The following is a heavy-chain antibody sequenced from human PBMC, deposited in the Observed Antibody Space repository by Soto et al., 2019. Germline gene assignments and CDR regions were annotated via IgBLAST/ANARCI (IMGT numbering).Heavy chain of an antibody. D-gene: IGHD2-15*01. CDR2: ISYDGSNK. V-gene: IGHV3-30-3*01. J-gene: IGHJ6*02. Sequence: PGGSLRLSCAASGFTFSSYAMHWVRQAPGKGLEWVAVISYDGSNKYYADSVKGRFTISRDNSQNTLYLQMNSLRAEDTAVYYCARDIVVVAATPGNYYYGMDVWGQGTTVTVSS. CDR3: ARDIVVVAATPGNYYYGMDV. CDR1: GFTFSSYA.